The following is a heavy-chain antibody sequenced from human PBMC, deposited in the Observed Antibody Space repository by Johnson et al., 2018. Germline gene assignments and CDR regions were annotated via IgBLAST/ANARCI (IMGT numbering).Heavy chain of an antibody. D-gene: IGHD1-26*01. J-gene: IGHJ6*02. CDR3: AKAVGSGYDDMDV. V-gene: IGHV3-9*01. CDR1: GFTFDYYA. CDR2: INWNSGSI. Sequence: VQLVQSGGGLVQPGGSLRLSCAASGFTFDYYAIHWVRQGPEKGLEWVSSINWNSGSIDYADSVKGRFTISRDNAKSSLYLQMNSLRVEDTALYYCAKAVGSGYDDMDVWGQGTTVTVSS.